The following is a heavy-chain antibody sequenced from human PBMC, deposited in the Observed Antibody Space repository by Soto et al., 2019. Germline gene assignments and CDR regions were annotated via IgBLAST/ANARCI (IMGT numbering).Heavy chain of an antibody. CDR3: ARDQSWNALVWWFDP. V-gene: IGHV1-46*03. CDR2: INPSGGT. J-gene: IGHJ5*02. CDR1: GDTFTSYY. D-gene: IGHD1-1*01. Sequence: GASGKGSCKASGDTFTSYYMHLVRQAPGQGLEGMGIINPSGGTSYAQKFKGRVTMTKDTSTSTVYMELKSLTSDDTAVYYCARDQSWNALVWWFDPWGQGTLVTVSS.